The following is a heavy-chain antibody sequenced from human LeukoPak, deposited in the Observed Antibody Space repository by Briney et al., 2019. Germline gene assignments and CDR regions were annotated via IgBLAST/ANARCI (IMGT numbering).Heavy chain of an antibody. J-gene: IGHJ4*02. CDR2: IYSGGDT. CDR3: ARHRRYCSGATCYSGHDY. Sequence: GGSLRLSCAASGFTVSFNYMTWVRQAPGKGLQWVSMIYSGGDTYYVDSVKGRFTISRDNSKNTLYLQMNSLRAEDTAVYYCARHRRYCSGATCYSGHDYWGQGTLVIVSS. D-gene: IGHD2-15*01. CDR1: GFTVSFNY. V-gene: IGHV3-53*01.